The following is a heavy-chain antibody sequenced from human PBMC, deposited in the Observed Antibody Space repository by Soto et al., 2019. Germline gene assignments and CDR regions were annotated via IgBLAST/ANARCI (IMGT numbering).Heavy chain of an antibody. J-gene: IGHJ6*02. CDR1: GGSISSYY. CDR2: IYYSGRT. V-gene: IGHV4-59*01. Sequence: QVQLQESGPGLVKPSETLSLTCTVSGGSISSYYWSWIRQPPGKGLEWIGYIYYSGRTNYNPSLKSRVTISGDTSKNQFSLKLSSVTAADTAVYYCARDQWLALGYGMDVWGQGTTVTVSS. D-gene: IGHD6-19*01. CDR3: ARDQWLALGYGMDV.